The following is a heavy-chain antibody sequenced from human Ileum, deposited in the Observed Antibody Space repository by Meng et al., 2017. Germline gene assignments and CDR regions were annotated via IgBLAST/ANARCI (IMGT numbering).Heavy chain of an antibody. CDR1: GGSISISNL. D-gene: IGHD2-15*01. CDR3: ARVRCASVSCYGDSYFDY. J-gene: IGHJ4*02. CDR2: IYHTGGT. V-gene: IGHV4-4*02. Sequence: QVQLQESGPGLVKPSGTLPLTCAVSGGSISISNLWTWVRQPPGKGLEWIGEIYHTGGTNYNPSLKRRVTISVDKSKNQFSLEVTSVTAADTAVYYCARVRCASVSCYGDSYFDYWGQGILVTVSS.